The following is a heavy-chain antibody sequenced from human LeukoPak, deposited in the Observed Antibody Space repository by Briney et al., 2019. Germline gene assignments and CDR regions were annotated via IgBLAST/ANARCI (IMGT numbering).Heavy chain of an antibody. Sequence: GGSLRLSCAASGFAASGFTFSTFGMHWVRQAPGKGLEWVAFIRYDGSNKYYADSVKGRFTISRDNSKNTLYLQMNSLRAEDTAVYYCAKPPPYEIAAAGTRIWGQGTMVTVSS. J-gene: IGHJ3*02. V-gene: IGHV3-30*02. CDR2: IRYDGSNK. CDR3: AKPPPYEIAAAGTRI. CDR1: GFTFSTFG. D-gene: IGHD6-13*01.